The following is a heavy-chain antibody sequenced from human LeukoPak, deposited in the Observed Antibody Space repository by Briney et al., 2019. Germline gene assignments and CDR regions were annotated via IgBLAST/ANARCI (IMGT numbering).Heavy chain of an antibody. V-gene: IGHV3-23*01. CDR1: GFTFSSYG. D-gene: IGHD6-19*01. CDR3: AKGIPSGWYYFDY. J-gene: IGHJ4*02. Sequence: GGSLRLSCAASGFTFSSYGMGWVRQAPGKGLEWVSLISIPDGRTYYADSVKGRFTISRDNSKNTLYLQMNSLRAEDTAVYYCAKGIPSGWYYFDYWGQGTLVTASS. CDR2: ISIPDGRT.